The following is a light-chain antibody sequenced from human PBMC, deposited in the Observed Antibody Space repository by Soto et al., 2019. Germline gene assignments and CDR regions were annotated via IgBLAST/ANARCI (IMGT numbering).Light chain of an antibody. CDR2: SAS. J-gene: IGKJ4*01. Sequence: DIQMTQSPSTLSASVGDRVTITCRASQSVSAWLAWYQQKPGKAPELLIYSASTVETGVPSRFSGSGSETEFTLTISSLRPDDCATYYGQQYESYPLTFGGGTRIEIK. CDR3: QQYESYPLT. CDR1: QSVSAW. V-gene: IGKV1-5*03.